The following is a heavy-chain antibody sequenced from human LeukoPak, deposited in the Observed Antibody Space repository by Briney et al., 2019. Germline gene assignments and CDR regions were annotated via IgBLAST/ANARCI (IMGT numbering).Heavy chain of an antibody. J-gene: IGHJ4*02. V-gene: IGHV4-30-4*01. CDR1: GGSISSGDYY. D-gene: IGHD6-6*01. Sequence: SETLSLTCTVSGGSISSGDYYWSWIRQPPGKGLEWIGYIYYSGGTYYNPSLKSRVTISVDTSKNQFSLKLSSVTAADTAVYYCASLPLPHSKIAARWDWGQGTLVTVSS. CDR2: IYYSGGT. CDR3: ASLPLPHSKIAARWD.